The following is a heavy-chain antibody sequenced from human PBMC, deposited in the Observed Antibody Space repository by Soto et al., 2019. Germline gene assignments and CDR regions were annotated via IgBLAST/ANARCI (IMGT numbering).Heavy chain of an antibody. CDR3: ERESNSGYDYDAFDI. CDR1: GFTVSSNY. CDR2: IYSGGST. Sequence: EVQLVESGGGLVQPGGSLRLSCAASGFTVSSNYMSWVRQAPGKGLEWVSVIYSGGSTYYADSVKWRFTIARDNSKNTRYLQKSSLRAEDTAVYYCERESNSGYDYDAFDIWGQGTMVTVSS. D-gene: IGHD5-12*01. V-gene: IGHV3-66*01. J-gene: IGHJ3*02.